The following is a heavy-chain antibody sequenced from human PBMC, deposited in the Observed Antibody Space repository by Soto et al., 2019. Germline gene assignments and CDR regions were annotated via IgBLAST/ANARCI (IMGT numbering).Heavy chain of an antibody. CDR1: GFTFSGYG. J-gene: IGHJ6*02. V-gene: IGHV3-30*18. Sequence: GGSLRLSCEASGFTFSGYGMHWVRQAPGKGLEWVAVISYDGSNKYYADSVKGRFTISRDNSKNTLYLQMNSLRAEDTAVYYCAKSITILSYYYYGMDVWGQGTTVTVSS. CDR3: AKSITILSYYYYGMDV. D-gene: IGHD3-3*01. CDR2: ISYDGSNK.